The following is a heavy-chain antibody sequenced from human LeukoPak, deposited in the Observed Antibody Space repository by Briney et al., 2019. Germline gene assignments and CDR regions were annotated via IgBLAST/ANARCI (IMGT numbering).Heavy chain of an antibody. CDR1: GYIFTAYY. CDR3: ARDGRSSSWHGSAFDY. D-gene: IGHD6-13*01. V-gene: IGHV1-2*02. Sequence: ASVKVSCKASGYIFTAYYIHWVRQAPGQGLEWMGWINPNSGGTNYAEKFQGRVTMTRDTSIFTAYMEMSRLRSDDTAVYYCARDGRSSSWHGSAFDYWGQGTLVTVSS. CDR2: INPNSGGT. J-gene: IGHJ4*02.